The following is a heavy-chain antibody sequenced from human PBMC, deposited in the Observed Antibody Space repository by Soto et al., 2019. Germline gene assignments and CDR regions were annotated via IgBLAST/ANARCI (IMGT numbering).Heavy chain of an antibody. J-gene: IGHJ6*02. CDR3: AKDRSPYCGGDCSDGMDV. Sequence: QVQLVESGGGVVQPGRSLRLSCAASGFTFSSYGMHWVRQAPGKGLEWVAVISYDGSNKYYADSVKGRFTISRDNSKNTLYLQVNSLRAEDTAVYYCAKDRSPYCGGDCSDGMDVWGQGTTVTVSS. CDR2: ISYDGSNK. V-gene: IGHV3-30*18. CDR1: GFTFSSYG. D-gene: IGHD2-21*02.